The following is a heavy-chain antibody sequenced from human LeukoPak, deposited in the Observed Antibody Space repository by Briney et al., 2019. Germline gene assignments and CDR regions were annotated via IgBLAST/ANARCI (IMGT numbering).Heavy chain of an antibody. CDR2: IYYTGST. CDR1: GGSISSYY. Sequence: SETLSLTCTVSGGSISSYYWSWIRQPPGKGLEWIGYIYYTGSTNYNPSLESRVTISVDTSKNQFSLKLSSVTAADTAVYYCARVTYYDSSGFYYFDYWGQGTLVTVSS. J-gene: IGHJ4*02. CDR3: ARVTYYDSSGFYYFDY. D-gene: IGHD3-22*01. V-gene: IGHV4-59*01.